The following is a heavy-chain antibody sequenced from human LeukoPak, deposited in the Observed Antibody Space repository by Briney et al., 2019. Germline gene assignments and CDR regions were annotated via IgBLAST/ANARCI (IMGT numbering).Heavy chain of an antibody. CDR1: GGTFSSYA. V-gene: IGHV1-69*05. D-gene: IGHD1-1*01. Sequence: SVKVSCKASGGTFSSYAISWVRQAPGQGLEWMGRIIPIFATANYAQKFQGRGTMTTDESTSTAYMELSSLRSEDTAMYYCARDGYDRPYYFDYWGQGTLVTVSS. CDR2: IIPIFATA. CDR3: ARDGYDRPYYFDY. J-gene: IGHJ4*02.